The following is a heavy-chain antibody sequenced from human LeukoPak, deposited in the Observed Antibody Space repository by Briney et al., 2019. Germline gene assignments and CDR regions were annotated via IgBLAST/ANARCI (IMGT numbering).Heavy chain of an antibody. Sequence: PGGSLRLSCAASGCTFSSYWMSWVRQAPGKGLEWVANIKQDGSEKYYVDSVKGRFTISRDNAKNSLYLQMNSLRAEDTAVYYCARIRRGWSQNWDYWGQGTLVTVSS. CDR2: IKQDGSEK. V-gene: IGHV3-7*01. CDR1: GCTFSSYW. D-gene: IGHD6-19*01. J-gene: IGHJ4*02. CDR3: ARIRRGWSQNWDY.